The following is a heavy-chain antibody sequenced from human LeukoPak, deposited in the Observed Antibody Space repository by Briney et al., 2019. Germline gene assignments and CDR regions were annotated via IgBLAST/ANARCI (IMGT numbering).Heavy chain of an antibody. CDR1: RFTFSSYW. Sequence: GGSLRLSCAASRFTFSSYWMSWVRQAPGKGLEWVANIKQDGSEKYYVDSVKGRFTISRDNAKNSLYLQMNSLRAEDTAVYYCARGYYYDSSGYQDYWGQGTLVTVSS. J-gene: IGHJ4*02. D-gene: IGHD3-22*01. CDR3: ARGYYYDSSGYQDY. V-gene: IGHV3-7*01. CDR2: IKQDGSEK.